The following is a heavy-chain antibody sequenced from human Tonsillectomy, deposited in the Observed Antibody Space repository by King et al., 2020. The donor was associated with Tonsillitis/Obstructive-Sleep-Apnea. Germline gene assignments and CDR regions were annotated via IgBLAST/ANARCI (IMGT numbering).Heavy chain of an antibody. J-gene: IGHJ3*02. V-gene: IGHV3-7*03. CDR1: GFTFSTYW. D-gene: IGHD5/OR15-5a*01. CDR2: IKQDGSTK. CDR3: ASDANPSVSSVSFDALDI. Sequence: VQLVESGGGLVQPGGSLRLSCAASGFTFSTYWMMWVRQAPGRGLEWVANIKQDGSTKNYVDSVTGRFTISRDNAKSSLYLQMDSLRAEYTAVYYCASDANPSVSSVSFDALDIWGQGTMVTVSS.